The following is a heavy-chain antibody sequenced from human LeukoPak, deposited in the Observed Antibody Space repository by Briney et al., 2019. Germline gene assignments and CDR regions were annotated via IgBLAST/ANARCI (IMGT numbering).Heavy chain of an antibody. CDR2: ISGSGGST. CDR3: AKDPRVGSRVATPCH. J-gene: IGHJ4*02. Sequence: GGSLRLSCAASGFTFTSYAMSWVRQAPGKGLEWVSAISGSGGSTYYADSVKGRFTISRDISESTLFLQMNSLRAEDTAVYYCAKDPRVGSRVATPCHWGQGTLVTVSS. D-gene: IGHD5-24*01. V-gene: IGHV3-23*01. CDR1: GFTFTSYA.